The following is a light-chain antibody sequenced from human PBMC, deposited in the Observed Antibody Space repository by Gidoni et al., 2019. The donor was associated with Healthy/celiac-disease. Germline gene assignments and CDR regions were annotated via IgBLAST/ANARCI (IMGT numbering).Light chain of an antibody. CDR2: DAS. V-gene: IGKV1-33*01. Sequence: DLQINPFPSSLSASVGDRVTITCQASQDISNYLNWYQQKPGKAPKLLIYDASNLETGVPSRFSGSGSGTDFTFTISSLQPEDIATYYCQQYDNIRCTFGPXTKVDIK. J-gene: IGKJ3*01. CDR3: QQYDNIRCT. CDR1: QDISNY.